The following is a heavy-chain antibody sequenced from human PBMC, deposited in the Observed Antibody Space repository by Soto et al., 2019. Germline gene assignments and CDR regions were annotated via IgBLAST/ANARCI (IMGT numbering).Heavy chain of an antibody. V-gene: IGHV1-69*13. D-gene: IGHD2-21*02. J-gene: IGHJ1*01. Sequence: GASVKVSCTASGGSLSSYAISWVRQAPGQGLEWMGGIIPIFGTANYAQKFQGRVTITADESTSTAYMELSSLRSEDTAVYYCAKPATVVTATPEPFQHWGQGTLVTVSS. CDR1: GGSLSSYA. CDR3: AKPATVVTATPEPFQH. CDR2: IIPIFGTA.